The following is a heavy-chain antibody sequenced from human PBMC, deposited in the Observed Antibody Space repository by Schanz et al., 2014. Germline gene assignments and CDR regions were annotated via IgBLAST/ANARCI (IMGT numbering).Heavy chain of an antibody. Sequence: QVQLVQSGAEVKKAGASVKVSCKVSGYTLSKLSIHWVRQAPGKGLEWMGGLDLEDGEIVYAEQLKGRVTMTEDTSTVASYIQLISLRSQYTSVYYCATAEDASGSYGLPACGVWGQGTTVIVSS. CDR2: LDLEDGEI. J-gene: IGHJ6*02. CDR1: GYTLSKLS. V-gene: IGHV1-24*01. CDR3: ATAEDASGSYGLPACGV. D-gene: IGHD3-10*01.